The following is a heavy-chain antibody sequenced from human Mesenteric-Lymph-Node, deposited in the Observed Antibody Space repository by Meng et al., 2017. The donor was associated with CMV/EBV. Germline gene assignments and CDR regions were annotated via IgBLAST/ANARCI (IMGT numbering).Heavy chain of an antibody. Sequence: GVLKISCAASGFTFSSYWMSWVRQAPGKGLEWVANIKQDGSEKYYVDSVKGRFTISRDNAKNSLYLQMNSLRAEDTAVYYCARDEATIFGVVIGGTGLDYWGQGTLVTVSS. J-gene: IGHJ4*02. D-gene: IGHD3-3*01. CDR1: GFTFSSYW. V-gene: IGHV3-7*01. CDR3: ARDEATIFGVVIGGTGLDY. CDR2: IKQDGSEK.